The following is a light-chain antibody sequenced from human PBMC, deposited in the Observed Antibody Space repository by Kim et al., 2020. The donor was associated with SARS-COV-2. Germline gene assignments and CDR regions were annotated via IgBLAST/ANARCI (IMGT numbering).Light chain of an antibody. CDR1: SSDIGGYNY. CDR2: EVS. V-gene: IGLV2-8*01. CDR3: SSYAGSSYVL. J-gene: IGLJ2*01. Sequence: GQSVTISCTGTSSDIGGYNYVSWFQHHPGKAPKLMIYEVSQRPSGVPDRFSGSKSGNTASLTVFGLQAEDEADYYCSSYAGSSYVLFGGGTQLTVL.